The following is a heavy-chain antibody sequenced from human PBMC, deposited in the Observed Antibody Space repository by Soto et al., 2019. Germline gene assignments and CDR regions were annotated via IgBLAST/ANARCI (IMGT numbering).Heavy chain of an antibody. CDR3: ARIPDYDILTGYQYYYYGMDV. CDR1: GFPLRGERMG. J-gene: IGHJ6*02. CDR2: IFSNDEK. D-gene: IGHD3-9*01. Sequence: QVTLKESGPVLVKPTETLTLTCTVSGFPLRGERMGVSWIRQPPGKALEWLAHIFSNDEKSYSSSLKSRLTISRDTSKSQVVLTMTNMDPVDSGTYYCARIPDYDILTGYQYYYYGMDVWGQGTTVTVSS. V-gene: IGHV2-26*01.